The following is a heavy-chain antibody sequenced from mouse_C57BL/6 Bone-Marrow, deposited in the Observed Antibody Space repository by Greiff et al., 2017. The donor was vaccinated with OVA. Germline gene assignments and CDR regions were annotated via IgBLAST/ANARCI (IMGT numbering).Heavy chain of an antibody. V-gene: IGHV1-82*01. CDR2: IYPGDGDT. J-gene: IGHJ2*01. D-gene: IGHD3-2*02. CDR3: ASVRTQVYFDY. CDR1: GYAFSSSW. Sequence: QVQLKESGPELVKPGASVKISCKASGYAFSSSWMNWVKQRPGQGLEWIGRIYPGDGDTNYNGKFKGKATLAADKSSSTAYMQLSSLTSEDSAVYFCASVRTQVYFDYWGQGTTLTVSS.